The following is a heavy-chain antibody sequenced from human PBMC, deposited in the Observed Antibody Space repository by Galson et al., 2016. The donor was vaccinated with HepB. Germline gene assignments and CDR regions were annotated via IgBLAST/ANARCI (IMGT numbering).Heavy chain of an antibody. D-gene: IGHD5-18*01. CDR3: AKDPGQVYRFSYGLDS. CDR2: IWYDGTNE. CDR1: GFTFNNHG. V-gene: IGHV3-33*03. J-gene: IGHJ4*02. Sequence: SLRLSCAASGFTFNNHGMHWVRQAPGKGLEWVAVIWYDGTNEYYADAVKGRFIISRDNSKSTVYLQMNSLRVEDTAVYYCAKDPGQVYRFSYGLDSWGQGTQATVSS.